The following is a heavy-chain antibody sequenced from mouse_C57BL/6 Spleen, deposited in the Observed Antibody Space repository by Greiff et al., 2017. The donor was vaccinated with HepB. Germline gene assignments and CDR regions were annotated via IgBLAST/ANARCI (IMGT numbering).Heavy chain of an antibody. D-gene: IGHD4-1*01. CDR2: INPSTGGT. J-gene: IGHJ4*01. CDR1: GYSFTGYY. CDR3: ARGELVYAMDY. Sequence: EVQLQESGPELVKPGASVKISCKASGYSFTGYYMNWVKQSPEKSLEWIGEINPSTGGTTYNQKFKAKATLTVDKSSSTAYMQLKSLTSEDSAVYYCARGELVYAMDYWGQGTSVTVSS. V-gene: IGHV1-42*01.